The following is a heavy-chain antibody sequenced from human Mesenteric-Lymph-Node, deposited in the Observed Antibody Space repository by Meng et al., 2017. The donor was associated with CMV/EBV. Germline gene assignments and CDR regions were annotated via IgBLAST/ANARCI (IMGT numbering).Heavy chain of an antibody. J-gene: IGHJ4*02. CDR3: ARHQRWLKSEGGFNY. CDR2: INHSGST. D-gene: IGHD4-23*01. V-gene: IGHV4-34*01. CDR1: GGSFSGYY. Sequence: QWQLQQWGVGLLKPSETLSLTCAVYGGSFSGYYWSWIRQPPGKGLEWIGEINHSGSTNYNPSLKSRVTISVDTSKNQFSLKLSSVTAADTAVYYCARHQRWLKSEGGFNYWGQGTLVTVSS.